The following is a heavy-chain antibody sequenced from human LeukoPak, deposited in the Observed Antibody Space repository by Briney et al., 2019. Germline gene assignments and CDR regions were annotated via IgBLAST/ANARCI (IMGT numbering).Heavy chain of an antibody. CDR3: ARPLRRTMIVVANYFDY. J-gene: IGHJ4*02. V-gene: IGHV3-30*01. Sequence: GGSLRLSCAASGFTFSSYAMHWVRQAPGKGLEWVAVISYDGSNKYYADSVKGRFTISRDNSKNTLYLQMNSLRAEDTAVYYCARPLRRTMIVVANYFDYWGQGTLVTVSS. D-gene: IGHD3-22*01. CDR2: ISYDGSNK. CDR1: GFTFSSYA.